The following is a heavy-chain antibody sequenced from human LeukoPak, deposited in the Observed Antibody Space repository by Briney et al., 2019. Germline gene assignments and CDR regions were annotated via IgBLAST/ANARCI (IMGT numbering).Heavy chain of an antibody. D-gene: IGHD1-7*01. J-gene: IGHJ3*02. CDR1: GYTFIDYF. V-gene: IGHV1-2*02. Sequence: ASVKVSCKASGYTFIDYFIHWVRQTPGQGLEWMGWINPNSGITRYAEKFQDRVTMTRDTAAYMELASLRSDDTAVCYCARAVSGTLGGAFDIWGQGTAVTVSS. CDR2: INPNSGIT. CDR3: ARAVSGTLGGAFDI.